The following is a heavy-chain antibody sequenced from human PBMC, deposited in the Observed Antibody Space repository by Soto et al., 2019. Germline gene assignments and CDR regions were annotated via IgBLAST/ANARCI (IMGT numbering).Heavy chain of an antibody. D-gene: IGHD6-19*01. CDR1: GFTFDDYA. J-gene: IGHJ4*02. CDR2: ISWTGATI. Sequence: EVQLVESGGGLVQPGRSLRLSCAASGFTFDDYAIHWVRQVPGRGLEWVSGISWTGATIGYADSVKGRFTISRDNAKNSLYLQMNSLRAEDTALYYWAKDISPGVAGSYNDCWGQGTLVTVSS. V-gene: IGHV3-9*01. CDR3: AKDISPGVAGSYNDC.